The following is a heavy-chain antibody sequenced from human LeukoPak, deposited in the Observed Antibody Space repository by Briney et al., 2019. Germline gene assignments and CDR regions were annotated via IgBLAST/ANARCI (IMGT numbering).Heavy chain of an antibody. CDR1: GGTFSSYA. J-gene: IGHJ6*02. V-gene: IGHV1-69*05. D-gene: IGHD3-10*01. CDR2: IIPIFGTA. CDR3: ARERVYGSGTYPYFYYYGMDV. Sequence: SVKVSCKASGGTFSSYAISWVRQAPGQGLEWMGGIIPIFGTANYAQKFQGRVTITTDESTSTVSMELSSLRSEDTAVYYCARERVYGSGTYPYFYYYGMDVWGQGTTVTVSS.